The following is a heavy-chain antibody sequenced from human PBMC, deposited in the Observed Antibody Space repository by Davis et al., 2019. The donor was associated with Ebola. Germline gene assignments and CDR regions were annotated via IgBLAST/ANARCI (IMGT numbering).Heavy chain of an antibody. CDR1: GFTVSTNY. V-gene: IGHV3-66*01. CDR3: ARGVLAAAGTFDY. CDR2: IYSGGST. D-gene: IGHD6-13*01. J-gene: IGHJ4*02. Sequence: PGGSLRLSCAASGFTVSTNYMSWVRQAPGKGLEWVSVIYSGGSTYYADSVDGRFTISRDNSKNTLYLQMNSLRAEDTAVYYCARGVLAAAGTFDYWGQGTLVTVSS.